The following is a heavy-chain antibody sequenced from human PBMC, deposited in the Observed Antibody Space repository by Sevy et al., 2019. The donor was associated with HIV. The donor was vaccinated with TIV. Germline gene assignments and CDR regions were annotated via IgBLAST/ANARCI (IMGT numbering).Heavy chain of an antibody. V-gene: IGHV3-23*01. CDR1: GFTFSSYA. J-gene: IGHJ3*02. CDR2: LSGSGGST. D-gene: IGHD6-6*01. CDR3: AKDLIAARFPDAFDI. Sequence: GGSLRLSCAASGFTFSSYAMSWVRQAPGKGLEWVSALSGSGGSTYYADSVKGRFTISRDNSKNTLYLQMNSLRAEDTAVYYCAKDLIAARFPDAFDIWGQGTMVTVSS.